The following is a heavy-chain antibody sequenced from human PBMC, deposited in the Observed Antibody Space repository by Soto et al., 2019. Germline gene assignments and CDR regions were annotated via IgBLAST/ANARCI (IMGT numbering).Heavy chain of an antibody. J-gene: IGHJ3*02. CDR3: ARDSSYIWGSYRFYAFDI. CDR1: GYTFTSYD. Sequence: GPPVKVSCKASGYTFTSYDINWVRQATGQGLEWMGWMNPNSGNTGYAQKFQGRVTMTRNTSISTAYMELSSLRSEDTAVYYCARDSSYIWGSYRFYAFDIWGQGTMVTVSS. CDR2: MNPNSGNT. V-gene: IGHV1-8*01. D-gene: IGHD3-16*02.